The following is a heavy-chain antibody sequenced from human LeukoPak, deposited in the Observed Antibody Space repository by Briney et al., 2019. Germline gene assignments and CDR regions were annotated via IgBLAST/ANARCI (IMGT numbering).Heavy chain of an antibody. D-gene: IGHD3-22*01. CDR1: GLTFSSYV. Sequence: GGSLRLSCAASGLTFSSYVVTWVRQAPGKGLEWVSAISGSGGSTFYADSVKGRFTISRDNSKNTLYPQMSSLRAEDTAVYYCAKDRGRYYDSSGYYWGYYFDSWGQGILVTVSS. J-gene: IGHJ4*02. CDR3: AKDRGRYYDSSGYYWGYYFDS. CDR2: ISGSGGST. V-gene: IGHV3-23*01.